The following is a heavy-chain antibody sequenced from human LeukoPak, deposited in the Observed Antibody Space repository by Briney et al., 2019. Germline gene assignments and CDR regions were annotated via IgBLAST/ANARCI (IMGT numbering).Heavy chain of an antibody. J-gene: IGHJ5*02. CDR2: INPSGGST. D-gene: IGHD3-16*01. CDR3: ARDRTMITFGGATWDRFDP. V-gene: IGHV1-46*01. Sequence: GASVKVSCKASGYTFTSYYMHWVRQAPGQGLEWMGIINPSGGSTSYAQKFQGRVTMTRDTSTSTVYMELSSLRSEDTAVYYCARDRTMITFGGATWDRFDPWGQGTLVTVSS. CDR1: GYTFTSYY.